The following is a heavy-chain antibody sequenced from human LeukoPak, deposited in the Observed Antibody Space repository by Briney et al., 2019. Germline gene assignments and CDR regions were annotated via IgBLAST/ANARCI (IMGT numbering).Heavy chain of an antibody. D-gene: IGHD3-10*01. CDR2: IYHSGST. CDR3: ARDMTRSPWFSGAFDI. J-gene: IGHJ3*02. V-gene: IGHV4-38-2*02. Sequence: PSETLSLTCSVSGYSINSGYYWGWIRQPPGQGLEWIGYIYHSGSTYYNPSLKSRVTISVDRSKNQFSLKLSSVTAADTAVYYCARDMTRSPWFSGAFDIWGQGTMVTVSS. CDR1: GYSINSGYY.